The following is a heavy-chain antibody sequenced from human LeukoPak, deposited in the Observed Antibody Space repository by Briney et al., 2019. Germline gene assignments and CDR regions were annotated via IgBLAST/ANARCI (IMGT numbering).Heavy chain of an antibody. J-gene: IGHJ4*02. D-gene: IGHD5-18*01. CDR3: ARVGPADTAMGNFDY. CDR2: ISAYNGNT. V-gene: IGHV1-18*01. Sequence: GASVKVSCKASGYTFTSYGISWVRQAPGQGLEWMGWISAYNGNTNYAQKLQGRVTMTTDTSTSTAYMELRSLRSDDTAVYYCARVGPADTAMGNFDYWGQGTLVTVSS. CDR1: GYTFTSYG.